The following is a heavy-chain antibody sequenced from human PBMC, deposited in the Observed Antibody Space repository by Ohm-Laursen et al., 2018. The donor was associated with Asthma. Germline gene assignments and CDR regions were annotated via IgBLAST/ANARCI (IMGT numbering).Heavy chain of an antibody. J-gene: IGHJ4*02. CDR2: LFPDGRRT. CDR1: GFIFSDYF. Sequence: SLRLSCTASGFIFSDYFMHWVRQRPGEGLVWISHLFPDGRRTNYADSVRGRFTTSRDDAQNTVYLQMHSLRVDDTAAYFCARGNVEGLLWGQGTLVTVSS. CDR3: ARGNVEGLL. V-gene: IGHV3-74*01.